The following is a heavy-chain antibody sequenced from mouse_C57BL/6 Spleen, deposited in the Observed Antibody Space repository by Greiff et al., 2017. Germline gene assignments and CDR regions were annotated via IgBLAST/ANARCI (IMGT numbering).Heavy chain of an antibody. CDR3: APHPIVAERTWFAY. CDR1: GYSFTGYY. J-gene: IGHJ3*01. V-gene: IGHV1-42*01. CDR2: INPSTGGT. D-gene: IGHD1-1*01. Sequence: VQLQQSGPELVKPGASVKISCKASGYSFTGYYMNWVKQSPETSLEWIGEINPSTGGTTYNQKFKAKATLTVDKSSSTAYMQLKSLTSEDSAVYYCAPHPIVAERTWFAYWGQGTLVTVSA.